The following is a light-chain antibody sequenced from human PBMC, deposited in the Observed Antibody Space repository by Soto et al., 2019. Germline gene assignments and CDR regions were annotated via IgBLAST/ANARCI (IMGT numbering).Light chain of an antibody. J-gene: IGKJ5*01. Sequence: DIQMTQSPSSLSASVGDRVTITCRASQSISSYFNWYQQKPGKAPKLLIYAASSLQSGVRSRFSGSGSGTHFTLTISSLQPEDFGTYYCQQSYSTPITFGQGTRREIK. V-gene: IGKV1-39*01. CDR1: QSISSY. CDR3: QQSYSTPIT. CDR2: AAS.